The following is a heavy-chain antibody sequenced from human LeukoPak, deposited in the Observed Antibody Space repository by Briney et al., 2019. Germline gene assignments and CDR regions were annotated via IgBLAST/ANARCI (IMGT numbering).Heavy chain of an antibody. Sequence: ASVKVSCKASGYTFTSYDINWVRQVSRQGLEWMGWMNPNSGNTDYAQKFQGRVTITRNTSISTAYMELSSLRSEDTAVYYCARRAVGNSYYYYMDVWGKGTTVTVSS. J-gene: IGHJ6*03. CDR3: ARRAVGNSYYYYMDV. CDR2: MNPNSGNT. CDR1: GYTFTSYD. D-gene: IGHD6-19*01. V-gene: IGHV1-8*03.